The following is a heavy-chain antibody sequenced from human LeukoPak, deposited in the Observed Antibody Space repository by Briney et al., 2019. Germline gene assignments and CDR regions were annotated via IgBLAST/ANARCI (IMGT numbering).Heavy chain of an antibody. Sequence: SETLSLTCTVSGGSISSSSYYWGWIRQPPGKGLEWIGSIYYSGSTYYNPSLKSRVTISVDTSKNQFSLKLSSVTAADTAVYYCASGGGGYYFGQKEIDYWGQGTLVTVSS. CDR2: IYYSGST. D-gene: IGHD3-22*01. V-gene: IGHV4-39*01. CDR3: ASGGGGYYFGQKEIDY. J-gene: IGHJ4*02. CDR1: GGSISSSSYY.